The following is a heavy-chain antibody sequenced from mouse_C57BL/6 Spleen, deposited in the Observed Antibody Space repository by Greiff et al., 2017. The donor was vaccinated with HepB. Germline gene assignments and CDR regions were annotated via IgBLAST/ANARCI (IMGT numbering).Heavy chain of an antibody. CDR1: GYTFTSYW. V-gene: IGHV1-53*01. J-gene: IGHJ1*03. CDR2: INPSNGGT. CDR3: ARHGSSYWYFDV. D-gene: IGHD1-1*01. Sequence: QVQLQQPGTELVKPGASVKLSCKASGYTFTSYWMHWVKQRPGQGLEWIGNINPSNGGTNYNEKFKSKATLTVDKSSSTAYMPLSSLTSEDSAVYYCARHGSSYWYFDVWGTGTTVTVSS.